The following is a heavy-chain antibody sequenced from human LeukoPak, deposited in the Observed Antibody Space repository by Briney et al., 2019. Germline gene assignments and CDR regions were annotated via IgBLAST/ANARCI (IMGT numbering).Heavy chain of an antibody. V-gene: IGHV3-30*18. D-gene: IGHD3-10*01. CDR3: AKAYGSGSPIPQRFDH. CDR1: GCTFSSYG. CDR2: ISYDGSNK. Sequence: PGWSLRLSCAASGCTFSSYGMHWVRQPPAKGLEGVAVISYDGSNKYYADSVKGRFTISRDNSKNTLYLQMNSLRAEDTAVYYCAKAYGSGSPIPQRFDHWGQGTLVTVSS. J-gene: IGHJ5*02.